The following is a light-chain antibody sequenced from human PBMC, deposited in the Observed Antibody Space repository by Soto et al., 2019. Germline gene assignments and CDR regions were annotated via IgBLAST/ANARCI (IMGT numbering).Light chain of an antibody. CDR2: DVS. Sequence: QSVLTQPASVSGSPGQSITISCTGNSSDVGGYNYVSWYQQHPGKAPKLMIYDVSNRPSGVSNRFSGSKSGNTASLTISALQAEDEADYYCSSYTSSSTVFGTGTKVTVL. CDR3: SSYTSSSTV. CDR1: SSDVGGYNY. J-gene: IGLJ1*01. V-gene: IGLV2-14*01.